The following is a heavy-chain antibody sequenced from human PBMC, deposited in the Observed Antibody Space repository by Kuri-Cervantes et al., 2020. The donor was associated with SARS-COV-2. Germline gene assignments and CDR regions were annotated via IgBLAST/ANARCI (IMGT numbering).Heavy chain of an antibody. Sequence: LSLTCAASGFTVSSNYMNWVRQAPGKGLQWVSVTYTDDRTYYADSVKGRFTISRDNSKSTLFLQMDSLLAEDTALYYCAKDLINGYWDIAVVVAAPVAFDIWGQGTMVTVSS. V-gene: IGHV3-66*01. J-gene: IGHJ3*02. CDR2: TYTDDRT. CDR1: GFTVSSNY. CDR3: AKDLINGYWDIAVVVAAPVAFDI. D-gene: IGHD2-15*01.